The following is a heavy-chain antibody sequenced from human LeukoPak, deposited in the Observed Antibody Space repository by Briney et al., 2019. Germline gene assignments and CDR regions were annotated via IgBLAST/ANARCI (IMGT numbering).Heavy chain of an antibody. Sequence: SETLSLTCAVYGGSFSGYYWSWIRQPPGKGLEWIGEINHSGSTNYNPPLKSRVTISVDTSKNQFSLKLSSVTAADTAVYYCARGKDYYDSSGYYPIDYWGQGTLVTVSS. J-gene: IGHJ4*02. V-gene: IGHV4-34*01. CDR3: ARGKDYYDSSGYYPIDY. CDR1: GGSFSGYY. D-gene: IGHD3-22*01. CDR2: INHSGST.